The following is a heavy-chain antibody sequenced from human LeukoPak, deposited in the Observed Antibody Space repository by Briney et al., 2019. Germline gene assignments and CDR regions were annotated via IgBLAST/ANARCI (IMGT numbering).Heavy chain of an antibody. D-gene: IGHD3-16*02. CDR2: ISAYNGNT. Sequence: ASVKVSCKASGYTFTSYGISWVRQAPGQGLEWMGWISAYNGNTNYAQKLQGRVTMTTDTSTSTAYMELRSLRSDDTAVYYCARAGGDYVWGSYRPDYWGQGTLVTVSS. V-gene: IGHV1-18*01. CDR3: ARAGGDYVWGSYRPDY. J-gene: IGHJ4*02. CDR1: GYTFTSYG.